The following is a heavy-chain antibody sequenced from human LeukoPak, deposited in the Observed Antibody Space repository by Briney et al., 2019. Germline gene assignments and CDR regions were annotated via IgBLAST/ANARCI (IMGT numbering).Heavy chain of an antibody. CDR3: ALGYTSGWYYFDI. D-gene: IGHD6-19*01. CDR2: IYYSGST. Sequence: WETLSLTCDVSGSSISSRSYYWGWIRQPPGKGLEWIGTIYYSGSTDYNPSLNRRVTISVDTSNNQFSLKLSSVTAADTAVYYCALGYTSGWYYFDIWGRGTLVTVSS. J-gene: IGHJ2*01. V-gene: IGHV4-39*01. CDR1: GSSISSRSYY.